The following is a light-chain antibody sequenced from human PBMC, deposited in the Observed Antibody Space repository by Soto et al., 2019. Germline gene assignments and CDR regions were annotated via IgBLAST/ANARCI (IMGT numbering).Light chain of an antibody. Sequence: ELVLPQPPATRFVFPGEKATLSSRASKGVASNLAWYQQKPGQAPRLFIYGASTRATGIPARFSGSGSGTEFTLTISSLQSEDFAIYFCQQYNNWPPDRTFGQGTKVEIK. CDR2: GAS. CDR3: QQYNNWPPDRT. V-gene: IGKV3-15*01. J-gene: IGKJ1*01. CDR1: KGVASN.